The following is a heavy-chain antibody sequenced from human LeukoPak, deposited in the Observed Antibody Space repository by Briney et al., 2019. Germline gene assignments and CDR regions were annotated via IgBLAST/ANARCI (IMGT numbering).Heavy chain of an antibody. CDR2: IYYSGST. Sequence: SETLSLTCTVSGGSISSSGYYWGWIRQPPGKGLEWIGSIYYSGSTYDNPSLKSRGTISLDTSKNQFSLKLNSVTAADTAVYYCARGGVLYYAGVWGKGTTVTVSS. CDR1: GGSISSSGYY. CDR3: ARGGVLYYAGV. J-gene: IGHJ6*04. D-gene: IGHD2-8*01. V-gene: IGHV4-39*07.